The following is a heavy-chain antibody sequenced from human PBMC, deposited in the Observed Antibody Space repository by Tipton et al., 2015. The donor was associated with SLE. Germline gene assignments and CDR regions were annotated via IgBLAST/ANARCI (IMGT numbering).Heavy chain of an antibody. J-gene: IGHJ4*02. CDR1: GGSFSGYY. CDR3: ARELRAGYFDY. D-gene: IGHD3-10*01. CDR2: INHSGST. V-gene: IGHV4-34*01. Sequence: TLSLTCAVYGGSFSGYYWSWIRQPPGKGLEWIGEINHSGSTSYNPSLKSRVTISVDTSKNQFSLKLSSVTAADTAVYYCARELRAGYFDYWGQGTLVTVSS.